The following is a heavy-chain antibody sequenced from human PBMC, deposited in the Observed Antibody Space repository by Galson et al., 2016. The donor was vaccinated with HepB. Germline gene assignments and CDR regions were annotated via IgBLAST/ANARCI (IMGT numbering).Heavy chain of an antibody. D-gene: IGHD6-13*01. CDR1: GYTFTFYT. CDR3: AGDHGSSWPYNWFAP. Sequence: SVKVSCKASGYTFTFYTMHWLRQAPGQRPEWVGWINAGNGITKYSQKLQDRITIARDTSAYTVHMELSGLRFEDTAVYYRAGDHGSSWPYNWFAPWGQGTLVTVSS. J-gene: IGHJ5*02. V-gene: IGHV1-3*01. CDR2: INAGNGIT.